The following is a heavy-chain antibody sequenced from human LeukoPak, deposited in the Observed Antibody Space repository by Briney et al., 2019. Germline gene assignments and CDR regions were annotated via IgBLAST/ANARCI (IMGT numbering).Heavy chain of an antibody. CDR2: IPYDGSNK. CDR1: GFTFSSYG. Sequence: GRSLRLSCAASGFTFSSYGMHWVRQAPGKGLEWVAVIPYDGSNKYYADPVKGRFTISRDNSKNTLYLQMNSLRAEDTAVYYCAKSVVVIESSYGMDVWGQGTTVTVSS. V-gene: IGHV3-30*18. J-gene: IGHJ6*02. CDR3: AKSVVVIESSYGMDV. D-gene: IGHD3-22*01.